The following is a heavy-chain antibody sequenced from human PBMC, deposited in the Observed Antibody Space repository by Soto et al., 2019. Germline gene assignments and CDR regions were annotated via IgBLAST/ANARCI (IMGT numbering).Heavy chain of an antibody. Sequence: PGGSLRLSCAASGFTFRTYCMSWVRQAPGKGLEWVANIKQDGSAKYSVDSVKGRFTISRDNAKNTLYLQMNSLRAEDTAVYYCAKCRRKLVYYYGMDVWGQGTTVTVSS. V-gene: IGHV3-7*03. CDR3: AKCRRKLVYYYGMDV. J-gene: IGHJ6*02. CDR2: IKQDGSAK. D-gene: IGHD6-6*01. CDR1: GFTFRTYC.